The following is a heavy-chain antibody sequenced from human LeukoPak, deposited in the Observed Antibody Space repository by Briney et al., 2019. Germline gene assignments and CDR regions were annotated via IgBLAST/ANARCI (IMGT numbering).Heavy chain of an antibody. CDR3: AKDNEWELEGGDFDY. J-gene: IGHJ4*02. V-gene: IGHV3-23*01. CDR2: ISGSGGST. D-gene: IGHD1-26*01. CDR1: GFTFSSYA. Sequence: PGGSLRLSCAASGFTFSSYAMSWVRQAPGKGLEWVSAISGSGGSTYYANSVKGRFTISRDNSKNTLYLQMNSLRAEDTAVYYCAKDNEWELEGGDFDYWGQGTLVTVSS.